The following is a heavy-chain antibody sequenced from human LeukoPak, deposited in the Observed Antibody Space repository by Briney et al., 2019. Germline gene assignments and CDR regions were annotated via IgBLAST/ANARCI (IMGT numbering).Heavy chain of an antibody. V-gene: IGHV1-8*01. CDR2: MNPNSGNT. Sequence: GASVDVSCKASGYTFTTYDINWVRQATGQGLEWVGGMNPNSGNTGYAQKFQGRVTMTRNTSMSTAYMELSSLRSEDTAVYYCARANYYGSGKKDLDYWGQGTLVTVSS. J-gene: IGHJ4*02. CDR3: ARANYYGSGKKDLDY. D-gene: IGHD3-10*01. CDR1: GYTFTTYD.